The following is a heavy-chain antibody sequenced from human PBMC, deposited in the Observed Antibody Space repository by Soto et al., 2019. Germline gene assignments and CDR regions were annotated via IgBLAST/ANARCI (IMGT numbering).Heavy chain of an antibody. V-gene: IGHV3-48*01. J-gene: IGHJ4*02. CDR2: ISSSSSTI. CDR1: GFTFSSYS. D-gene: IGHD3-16*02. CDR3: ASLHPQSKYRNLD. Sequence: PGGSLRLSCAASGFTFSSYSMNWVRQAPGKGLEWVSYISSSSSTIYYADSVKGRFTISRDNAKNSLYLQMNSLRAEDTAVYYCASLHPQSKYRNLDWGQGTLVTVSS.